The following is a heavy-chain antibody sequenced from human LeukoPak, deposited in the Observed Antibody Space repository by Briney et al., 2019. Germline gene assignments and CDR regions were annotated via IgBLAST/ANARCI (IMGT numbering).Heavy chain of an antibody. Sequence: GGSLRLSCAASGFTFSSYGMHWVRQAPGKGLEWVAFIRYDGSNKYYADSVKGRFTISRDNSKNTAYLQMNSLRAEDTAVYYCARVKVGSWDWFDPWGQGTLVTVSS. D-gene: IGHD1-26*01. CDR3: ARVKVGSWDWFDP. CDR1: GFTFSSYG. V-gene: IGHV3-30*02. J-gene: IGHJ5*02. CDR2: IRYDGSNK.